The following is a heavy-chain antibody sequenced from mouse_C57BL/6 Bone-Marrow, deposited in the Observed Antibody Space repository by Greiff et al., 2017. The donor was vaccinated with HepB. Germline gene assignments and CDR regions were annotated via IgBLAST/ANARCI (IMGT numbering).Heavy chain of an antibody. CDR1: GFNIKDDY. CDR3: TTNYSNYGWYFDV. V-gene: IGHV14-4*01. Sequence: EVQLQQSGAELVRPGASVKLSCTASGFNIKDDYMHWVKQRPEQGLEWIGWIDPENGDTEYASKFQGKATITADTSSNTAYLQLSSLTAEDTAVYYCTTNYSNYGWYFDVGGAGTTVTVSS. J-gene: IGHJ1*01. CDR2: IDPENGDT. D-gene: IGHD2-5*01.